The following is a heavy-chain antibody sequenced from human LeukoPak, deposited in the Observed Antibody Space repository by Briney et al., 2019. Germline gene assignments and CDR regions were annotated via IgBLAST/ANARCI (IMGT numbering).Heavy chain of an antibody. CDR3: ARQRSTYYYDSSGQTTPPADAFDI. J-gene: IGHJ3*02. Sequence: ASVKVSSKASGYTFTGYYMHWVRQAPGQGLEWMGWINPNSGGTNYAQKFQGRVTMTRGTSISTAYMELSRLRSDDTAVYYCARQRSTYYYDSSGQTTPPADAFDIWGQGTMVTVSS. CDR2: INPNSGGT. CDR1: GYTFTGYY. V-gene: IGHV1-2*02. D-gene: IGHD3-22*01.